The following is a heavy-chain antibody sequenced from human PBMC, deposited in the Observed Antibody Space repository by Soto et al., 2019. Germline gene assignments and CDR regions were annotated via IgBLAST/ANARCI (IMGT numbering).Heavy chain of an antibody. V-gene: IGHV2-70*01. J-gene: IGHJ6*02. CDR2: IDWDDGK. CDR3: ARRTFFYDRSGYDGYYGMDV. Sequence: SGHTLVNPTHTLTLTCTFSGFSLSTSGMCVSWIRQPPGKALEWLALIDWDDGKYYSTSLKTRLTISKDTSTNHVVLTMTNMDPVDTATSYCARRTFFYDRSGYDGYYGMDVWGQGTTVTVSS. CDR1: GFSLSTSGMC. D-gene: IGHD3-22*01.